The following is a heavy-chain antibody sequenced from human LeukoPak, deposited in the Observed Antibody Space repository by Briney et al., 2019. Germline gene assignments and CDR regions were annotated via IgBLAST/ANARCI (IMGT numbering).Heavy chain of an antibody. D-gene: IGHD6-13*01. CDR3: ARAYSSSWYWNWFDP. Sequence: SETLSLTCTVSGGSISTYYWNWIRQSPGKGLEWIGYIYYRGSTYYNPSLKSRVTISVDMSKNQFSLKMSSVTAADTAVYYCARAYSSSWYWNWFDPWGQGTLVTVSS. CDR1: GGSISTYY. V-gene: IGHV4-59*08. CDR2: IYYRGST. J-gene: IGHJ5*02.